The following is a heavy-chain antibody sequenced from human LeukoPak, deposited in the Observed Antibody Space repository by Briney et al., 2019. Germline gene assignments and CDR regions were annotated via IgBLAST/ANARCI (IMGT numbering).Heavy chain of an antibody. Sequence: SETLSLTCAVYGGSFSGYYWSWIRQPPGKGLEWIGEINHSGSTNYNPSLKSRVTISVDTSKDQFSLKLSSVTAADTAVYYCASHSRGRRRGVEIGYWGQGPLVTVSS. CDR1: GGSFSGYY. D-gene: IGHD6-19*01. CDR3: ASHSRGRRRGVEIGY. V-gene: IGHV4-34*01. CDR2: INHSGST. J-gene: IGHJ4*02.